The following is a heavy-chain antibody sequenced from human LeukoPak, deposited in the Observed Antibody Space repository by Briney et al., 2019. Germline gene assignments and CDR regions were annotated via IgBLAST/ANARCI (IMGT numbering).Heavy chain of an antibody. CDR2: MYHSGST. V-gene: IGHV4-38-2*02. D-gene: IGHD2-2*02. Sequence: PSETLSLTCTVSGYSISSGYYWGGIRQRPGKGLEWIESMYHSGSTYYNPSLKSRVTISVDTSKNQFSLKLSSVTAADTAVYYCARNEYPRSYCSSTSCSTMDSWGQGTLVTVSS. CDR3: ARNEYPRSYCSSTSCSTMDS. CDR1: GYSISSGYY. J-gene: IGHJ4*02.